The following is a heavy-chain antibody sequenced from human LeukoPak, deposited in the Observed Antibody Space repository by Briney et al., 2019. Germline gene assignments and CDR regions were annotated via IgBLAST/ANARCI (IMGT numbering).Heavy chain of an antibody. J-gene: IGHJ4*02. CDR2: IKQDGSER. CDR1: GFTFSSSW. D-gene: IGHD3-22*01. V-gene: IGHV3-7*02. CDR3: AKVYDSSGYYDRNRRGKFDY. Sequence: GGSLRLSCAASGFTFSSSWMSWVRQAPGKGLEWVANIKQDGSERYYVDSVKGRFTISRDNAKNSLYLQMNSLRAEDTAVYYCAKVYDSSGYYDRNRRGKFDYWGQGTLVTVSS.